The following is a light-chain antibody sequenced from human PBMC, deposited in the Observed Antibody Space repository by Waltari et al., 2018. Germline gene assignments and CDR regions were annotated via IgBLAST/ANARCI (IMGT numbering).Light chain of an antibody. V-gene: IGKV3-11*01. CDR1: QTVSTY. CDR3: LQRSLWPWT. CDR2: DAS. J-gene: IGKJ1*01. Sequence: IVLTQSPATLSLSPGERATLSCRASQTVSTYLARFQQKPGQAPRLLIYDASNRAPGIPARFSGSGSGTDFSLTISSLGPEDFAVYYCLQRSLWPWTFGQGTKVAVK.